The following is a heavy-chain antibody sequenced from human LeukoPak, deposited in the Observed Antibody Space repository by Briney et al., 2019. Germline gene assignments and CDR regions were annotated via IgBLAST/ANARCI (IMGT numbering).Heavy chain of an antibody. V-gene: IGHV4-38-2*01. J-gene: IGHJ4*02. D-gene: IGHD3-9*01. CDR2: IYRSGST. CDR3: ARAGRILTGPAFFDY. Sequence: SETLSLTCAVSGYSISSGYYWGWIRPPPGKGLEWIGSIYRSGSTYYNPSLKRRVTISVDTSKNKFSLKLSSVTAADTAVYYCARAGRILTGPAFFDYWGQGTLVTVSS. CDR1: GYSISSGYY.